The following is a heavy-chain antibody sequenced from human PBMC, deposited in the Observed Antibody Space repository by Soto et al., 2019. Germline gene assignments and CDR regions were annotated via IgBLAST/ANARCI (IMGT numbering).Heavy chain of an antibody. J-gene: IGHJ5*02. V-gene: IGHV6-1*01. D-gene: IGHD5-12*01. Sequence: PSQTLSLTCAISGDSVSSNTASWNWIRQSPSRGLEWLGRTYFRSKWYNDNAVSVKSRIIINPDTSNNPFSLQLNSVTPEDTAVYFCAKGDNLGPKTGYAFDPWGQGIMVTVSS. CDR3: AKGDNLGPKTGYAFDP. CDR1: GDSVSSNTAS. CDR2: TYFRSKWYN.